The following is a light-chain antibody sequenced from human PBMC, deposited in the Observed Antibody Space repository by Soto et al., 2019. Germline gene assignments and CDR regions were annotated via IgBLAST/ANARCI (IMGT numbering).Light chain of an antibody. CDR2: DVS. CDR3: SSITNTSTLV. J-gene: IGLJ3*02. V-gene: IGLV2-14*02. Sequence: QSVLTQPASVSGSPGQSITISCTGTTSDVGAYNLVSWYQQHPGRAPKLFIFDVSDRPSGVSNRFSGSKSGNTASLTISGLQAEDEAFYYCSSITNTSTLVFGGGTQLTVL. CDR1: TSDVGAYNL.